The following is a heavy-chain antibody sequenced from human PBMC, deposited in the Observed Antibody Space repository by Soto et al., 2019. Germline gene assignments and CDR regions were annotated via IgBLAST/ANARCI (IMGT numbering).Heavy chain of an antibody. V-gene: IGHV3-9*01. D-gene: IGHD1-1*01. Sequence: SLRLSCAASGFTFDDYAMHWVRQAPGKGLEWVSGISWNSGSIGYADSEKGRFTISRDNAKNSLYLQMSSLRAEDTALYYCAKAPHLNDIGGYFDYWAQGILV. J-gene: IGHJ4*02. CDR2: ISWNSGSI. CDR1: GFTFDDYA. CDR3: AKAPHLNDIGGYFDY.